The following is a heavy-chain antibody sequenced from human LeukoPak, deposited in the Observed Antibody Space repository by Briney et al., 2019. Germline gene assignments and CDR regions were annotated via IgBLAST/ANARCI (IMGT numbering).Heavy chain of an antibody. D-gene: IGHD3-22*01. J-gene: IGHJ4*02. CDR2: ISGSGGST. CDR3: AKVSYYDSSGYSDY. CDR1: GFTFSSYA. Sequence: GGSLRLSCAASGFTFSSYAMSWVRQAPGKGLEWVSAISGSGGSTYYAGSVKGRFTISRDNSKNTLYLQMNSLRAEDTAVYYCAKVSYYDSSGYSDYWGQGTLVTVSS. V-gene: IGHV3-23*01.